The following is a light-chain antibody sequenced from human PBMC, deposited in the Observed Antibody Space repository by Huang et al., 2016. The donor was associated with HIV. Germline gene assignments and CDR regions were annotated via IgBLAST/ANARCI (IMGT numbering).Light chain of an antibody. CDR3: QRYNSAPLT. V-gene: IGKV1-27*01. CDR1: QAINNY. Sequence: DIQMTQSLSSLSASVGDRVTITCRANQAINNYLAGYQQKPGKIPKLLIYGASTVQSGVSSRFSGSGSGRDFTLTISSLQPEDVGIYYCQRYNSAPLTFGGGTKVEI. J-gene: IGKJ4*01. CDR2: GAS.